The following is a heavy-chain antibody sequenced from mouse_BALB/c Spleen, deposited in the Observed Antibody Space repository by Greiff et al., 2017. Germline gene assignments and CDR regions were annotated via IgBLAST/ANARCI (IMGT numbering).Heavy chain of an antibody. CDR2: INPSSGYT. CDR1: GYTFTSYT. V-gene: IGHV1-4*01. Sequence: VHLVESGAELARPGASVKMSCKASGYTFTSYTMHWVKQRPGQGLEWIGYINPSSGYTNYNQKFKDKATLTADKSSSTAYMQLSRLTSEDSAVYYGARSNAYAMDYWGQGTSVTVSS. J-gene: IGHJ4*01. CDR3: ARSNAYAMDY.